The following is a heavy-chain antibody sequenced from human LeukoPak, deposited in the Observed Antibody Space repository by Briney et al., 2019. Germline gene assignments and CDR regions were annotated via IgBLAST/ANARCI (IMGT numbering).Heavy chain of an antibody. V-gene: IGHV4-4*07. J-gene: IGHJ6*03. CDR2: FYTSENT. CDR3: VRGVVPPPLFYYYMDV. Sequence: SETLSLTCTVSGGSISNHFWNWVRQPAGKGLEWIGRFYTSENTKYNPSLKGRVTMSVDTSKNQLSLRLNSVTAADTAVYYCVRGVVPPPLFYYYMDVWGKGTTITVSS. CDR1: GGSISNHF. D-gene: IGHD2-2*01.